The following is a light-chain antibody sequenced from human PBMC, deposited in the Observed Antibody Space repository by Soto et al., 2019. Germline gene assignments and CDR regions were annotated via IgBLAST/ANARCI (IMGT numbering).Light chain of an antibody. Sequence: DIQLTQSPSFLSASVGDRVTITCRASQGISTFLAWYQLKPGKAPKLLIYAASTLQSGVPSRFSGSGSGTEFTLTISSPQPEDFATYYCQQLNSYPITFGQGTRLEIK. V-gene: IGKV1-9*01. CDR3: QQLNSYPIT. J-gene: IGKJ5*01. CDR2: AAS. CDR1: QGISTF.